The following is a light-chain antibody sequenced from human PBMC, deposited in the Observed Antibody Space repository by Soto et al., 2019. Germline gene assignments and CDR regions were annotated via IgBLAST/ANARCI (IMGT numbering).Light chain of an antibody. Sequence: DIHMTQSPSSLSGSVGDRVTITCRASQTISSWLAWYQQKPGKAPKLLIYKASTFKSGVPSRFSGSGAMSECASTSSSLPADDFATYYFQQHDSHLEAFGQGTKVELK. CDR1: QTISSW. V-gene: IGKV1-5*03. CDR2: KAS. CDR3: QQHDSHLEA. J-gene: IGKJ1*01.